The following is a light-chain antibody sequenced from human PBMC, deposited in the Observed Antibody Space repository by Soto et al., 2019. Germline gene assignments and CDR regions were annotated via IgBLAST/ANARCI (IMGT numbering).Light chain of an antibody. CDR2: DAS. CDR1: QSVSSY. Sequence: EIVLTQSPATRSLSPGERATLSCRASQSVSSYLAWYQQKPGQAPRLLIYDASNRATGIPARFSGSGSGTDFTLLISSLEPEDFAVYYCQQRSNWPPVVFTFGPGTKVDIK. CDR3: QQRSNWPPVVFT. J-gene: IGKJ3*01. V-gene: IGKV3-11*01.